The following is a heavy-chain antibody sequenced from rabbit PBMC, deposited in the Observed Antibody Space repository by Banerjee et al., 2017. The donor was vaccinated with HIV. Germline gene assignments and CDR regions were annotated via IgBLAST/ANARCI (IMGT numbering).Heavy chain of an antibody. CDR3: ARAFDGDIARLDL. J-gene: IGHJ3*01. Sequence: QEQLEESGGDLVKPEGSLTLTCTASGFTISSNYYMCWVRQAPGKGLEWIGCIYGSSGEFTYYARWAKGRFTISKTSSTTVTLQMTSLTAADTATYFCARAFDGDIARLDLWGPGTLVTVS. D-gene: IGHD2-1*01. V-gene: IGHV1S45*01. CDR1: GFTISSNYY. CDR2: IYGSSGEFT.